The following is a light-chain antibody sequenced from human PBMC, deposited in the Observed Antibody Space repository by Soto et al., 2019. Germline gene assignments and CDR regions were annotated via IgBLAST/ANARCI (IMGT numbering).Light chain of an antibody. CDR3: QQYGSSPHT. Sequence: EIVLTQSPGTLSLPPGERATLSCRASQSVSRSYLAWYQHKPGQAPRLLIYGASSRATGIPDRFSGSGSGTDFTLTISRLEPEDFAVYYCQQYGSSPHTFGQGTKLEIK. CDR1: QSVSRSY. J-gene: IGKJ2*01. CDR2: GAS. V-gene: IGKV3-20*01.